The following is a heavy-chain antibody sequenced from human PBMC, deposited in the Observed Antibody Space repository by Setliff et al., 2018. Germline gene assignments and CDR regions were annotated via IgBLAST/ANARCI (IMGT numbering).Heavy chain of an antibody. D-gene: IGHD5-18*01. CDR1: GFTFSSYW. V-gene: IGHV3-7*03. J-gene: IGHJ4*02. CDR3: AREGAYSYGYFDY. Sequence: GGSLRLSCAASGFTFSSYWMSWVRQAPGKGLEWVANINEDGDEIHYVDSVKGRFTISRDNAKNSLFLQISSLRAEDTAVYYCAREGAYSYGYFDYWGQGTLVTVSS. CDR2: INEDGDEI.